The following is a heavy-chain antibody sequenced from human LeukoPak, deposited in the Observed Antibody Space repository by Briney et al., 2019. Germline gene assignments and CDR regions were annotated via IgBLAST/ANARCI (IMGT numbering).Heavy chain of an antibody. CDR1: GGSFSGYY. V-gene: IGHV4-34*01. CDR2: INHSGST. CDR3: AKTIGGSAKGGSPYFDS. D-gene: IGHD1-26*01. Sequence: SETLSLTCAVYGGSFSGYYWSWIRQPPGKGLEWIGEINHSGSTNYNPSLKSRVTISVDTSKNQLSLKMSSVTAADTAVYYCAKTIGGSAKGGSPYFDSWGQGTLVTVSS. J-gene: IGHJ4*02.